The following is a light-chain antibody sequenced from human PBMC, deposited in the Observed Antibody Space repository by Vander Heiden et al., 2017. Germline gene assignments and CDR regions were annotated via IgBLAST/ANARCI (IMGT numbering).Light chain of an antibody. Sequence: EIVLTQSPDTLSLSPGERPTPSCRARQNLNSNFLAWYQQKPGQAPRLLMSGTSTRATGVPERFSGSGSGTDFTLTVNRLESEDCAVYFCQQYGTSPVTFGQGTRLELK. CDR3: QQYGTSPVT. J-gene: IGKJ5*01. V-gene: IGKV3-20*01. CDR1: QNLNSNF. CDR2: GTS.